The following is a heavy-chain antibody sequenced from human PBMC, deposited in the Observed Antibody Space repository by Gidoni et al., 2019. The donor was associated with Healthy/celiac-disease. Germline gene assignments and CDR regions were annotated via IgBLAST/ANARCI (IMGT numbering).Heavy chain of an antibody. V-gene: IGHV3-23*04. D-gene: IGHD6-13*01. J-gene: IGHJ6*03. CDR2: ISGSGGST. Sequence: EVQLVESGGGLVQPGGSLRLSCAAYGFTFSSYAMRWVRQAPGKGLEWDSAISGSGGSTYYADSVKGRFTISRDNSKNTLYLQMNSLRAEDTAVYYCAKDGIAAAGTDLHYYYYMDVWGKGTTVTVSS. CDR1: GFTFSSYA. CDR3: AKDGIAAAGTDLHYYYYMDV.